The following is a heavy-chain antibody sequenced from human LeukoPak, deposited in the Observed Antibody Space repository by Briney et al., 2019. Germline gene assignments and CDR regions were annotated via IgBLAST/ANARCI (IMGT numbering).Heavy chain of an antibody. CDR3: ASLEYRDYYDNWFDP. J-gene: IGHJ5*02. CDR2: INPNSGGT. Sequence: ASVKVSCKASGYTFTGYYMHWVRQAPGQGLEWMGWINPNSGGTNYAQKFQGRVTTTRDTSISTAYMELSRLRSDDTAVYYCASLEYRDYYDNWFDPWGQGTLVTVSS. V-gene: IGHV1-2*02. CDR1: GYTFTGYY. D-gene: IGHD3-22*01.